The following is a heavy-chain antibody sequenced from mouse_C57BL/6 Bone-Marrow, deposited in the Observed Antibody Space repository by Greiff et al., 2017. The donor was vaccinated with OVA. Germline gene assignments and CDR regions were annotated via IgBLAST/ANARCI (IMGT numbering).Heavy chain of an antibody. CDR2: ISSGSSTI. CDR1: GFTFSDYG. Sequence: DVKLVESGGGLVKPGGSLKLSCAASGFTFSDYGMHWVRQAPEKGLEWVAYISSGSSTIYYADTVKGRFTISRDNAKNTLFLQMTSLRSEDTAMYYCARNYYYGSAWFAYWGQGTLVTVSA. J-gene: IGHJ3*01. D-gene: IGHD1-1*01. CDR3: ARNYYYGSAWFAY. V-gene: IGHV5-17*01.